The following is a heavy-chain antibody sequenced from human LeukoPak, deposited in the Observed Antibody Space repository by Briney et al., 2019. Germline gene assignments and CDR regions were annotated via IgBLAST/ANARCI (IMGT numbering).Heavy chain of an antibody. J-gene: IGHJ6*02. Sequence: PGGSLRLSCAASGFTFSSSAMLWVRQAPGKGLEWVVVISYDGSNKYCADSVKGRFTISRDNSKNTLYLQMNSLRAEDTAVYYCANELFPVECSGGSCYPDSGYYYGMDVWGQGTTVTVSS. D-gene: IGHD2-15*01. CDR3: ANELFPVECSGGSCYPDSGYYYGMDV. CDR1: GFTFSSSA. V-gene: IGHV3-30-3*02. CDR2: ISYDGSNK.